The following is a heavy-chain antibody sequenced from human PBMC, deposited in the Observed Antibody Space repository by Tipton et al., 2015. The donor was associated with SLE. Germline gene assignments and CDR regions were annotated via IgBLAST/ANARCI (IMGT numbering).Heavy chain of an antibody. Sequence: LRLSCIVSGGSMRSPYYWGWMRQSPEKGLEWIGSMYYSGDTYYNPSLKSRVAISVDRSKNQFSLSLSSVTAADTAVYYCARGGHSNSPNWFDPWGQGTLITVSS. V-gene: IGHV4-39*07. CDR3: ARGGHSNSPNWFDP. CDR1: GGSMRSPYY. D-gene: IGHD4-11*01. CDR2: MYYSGDT. J-gene: IGHJ5*02.